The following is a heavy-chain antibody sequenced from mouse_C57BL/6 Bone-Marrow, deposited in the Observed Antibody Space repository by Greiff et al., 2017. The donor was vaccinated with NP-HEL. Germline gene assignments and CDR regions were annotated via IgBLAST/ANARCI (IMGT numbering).Heavy chain of an antibody. CDR1: GYTFTSYW. D-gene: IGHD1-1*01. Sequence: VKLQESGAELVKPGASVKMSCKASGYTFTSYWITWVKQRPGQGLEWIGDIYPGSGSTNYNEKFKSKATLTVDTSSSTAYMQLSSLTSEDSAVYYCASAGFVTTVVVSWYFDVWGTGTTVTVSS. J-gene: IGHJ1*03. CDR3: ASAGFVTTVVVSWYFDV. V-gene: IGHV1-55*01. CDR2: IYPGSGST.